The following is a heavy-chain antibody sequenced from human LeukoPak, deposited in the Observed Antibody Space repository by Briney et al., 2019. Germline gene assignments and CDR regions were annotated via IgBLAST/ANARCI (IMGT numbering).Heavy chain of an antibody. V-gene: IGHV4-61*02. Sequence: SQTLSLTCTVSGGSVSSGSYYWTWIRLPAGKGLEWIGRLYTSGSTNYNPSLKSRVTMSVDTSKNQFSLKLSSVTAADTAVYYCARDSRLGGAFDIWGQGTMVTVSS. CDR2: LYTSGST. CDR1: GGSVSSGSYY. CDR3: ARDSRLGGAFDI. D-gene: IGHD1-26*01. J-gene: IGHJ3*02.